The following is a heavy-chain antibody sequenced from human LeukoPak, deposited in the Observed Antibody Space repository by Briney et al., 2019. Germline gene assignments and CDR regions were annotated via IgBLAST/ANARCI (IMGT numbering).Heavy chain of an antibody. CDR3: ARDSDLQQLGFFDY. CDR2: VNPRNGGT. V-gene: IGHV1-2*02. D-gene: IGHD6-13*01. J-gene: IGHJ4*02. CDR1: GYDFTGYY. Sequence: ASVKVSCKASGYDFTGYYVHWVRQAPGHGFEWMGWVNPRNGGTHYAQNFQGRVTITGDTSITTAYMELGSLTSDDTAVYYCARDSDLQQLGFFDYWGQGTLVTVSS.